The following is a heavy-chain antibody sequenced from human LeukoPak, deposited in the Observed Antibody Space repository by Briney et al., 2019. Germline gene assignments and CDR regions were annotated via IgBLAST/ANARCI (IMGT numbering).Heavy chain of an antibody. CDR3: ATSTGSSNLGS. CDR1: GDSISSRTYY. Sequence: PSETLSLTCTVSGDSISSRTYYWGWIRQPPGKGLEWIASIYYSGSTSYNPSLKSLVTISVDTSKNQFSLKLRFVTAADMAVYYCATSTGSSNLGSWGQGTLVTVSS. V-gene: IGHV4-39*01. CDR2: IYYSGST. J-gene: IGHJ4*02. D-gene: IGHD6-13*01.